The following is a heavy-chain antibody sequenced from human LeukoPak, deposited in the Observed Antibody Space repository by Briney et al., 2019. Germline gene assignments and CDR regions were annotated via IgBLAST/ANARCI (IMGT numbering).Heavy chain of an antibody. CDR3: AREAVSDAFDI. D-gene: IGHD3-16*02. CDR1: GYTFTSYY. Sequence: ASVKVSCKASGYTFTSYYMHWLRQAPGQGLEWMGIINPSGGSTSYAQKFQGRVTMTRDTSTSTVYMELSSLRSEDTAVYYCAREAVSDAFDIWGQGTMVTVSS. J-gene: IGHJ3*02. CDR2: INPSGGST. V-gene: IGHV1-46*01.